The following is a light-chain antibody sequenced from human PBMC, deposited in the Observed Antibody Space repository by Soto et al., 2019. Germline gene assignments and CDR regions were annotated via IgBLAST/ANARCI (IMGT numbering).Light chain of an antibody. CDR3: SSSAGSNNVL. V-gene: IGLV2-8*01. CDR2: EVN. Sequence: QSALTQPPSASGSPGQSVTISCTGTTSDVGGYNSVSWYQQHPGKAPKLMIFEVNKRPSGVPDRFSGSKSGNTASLTVSGLQSEYEADYYCSSSAGSNNVLFGGGTKVTGL. J-gene: IGLJ3*02. CDR1: TSDVGGYNS.